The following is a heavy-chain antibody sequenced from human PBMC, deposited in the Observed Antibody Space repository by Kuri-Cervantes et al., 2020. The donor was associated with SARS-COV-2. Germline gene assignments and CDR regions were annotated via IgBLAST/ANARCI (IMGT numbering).Heavy chain of an antibody. V-gene: IGHV3-30-3*01. CDR2: ISYDGSSK. CDR3: ARAGGGSYYGWFDP. J-gene: IGHJ5*02. Sequence: LSLTCAASGFTFSSYAMHWVRQAPGKGLEWVAVISYDGSSKYYADSVKGRFTISRDNSKNTLYLQMNSLRAEDTAVYYCARAGGGSYYGWFDPWGQGTLVTVSS. CDR1: GFTFSSYA. D-gene: IGHD1-26*01.